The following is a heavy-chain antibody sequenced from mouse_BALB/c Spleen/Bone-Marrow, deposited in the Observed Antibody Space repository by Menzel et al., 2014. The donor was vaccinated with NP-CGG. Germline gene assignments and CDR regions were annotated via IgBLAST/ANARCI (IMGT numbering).Heavy chain of an antibody. CDR3: ARTFQPRRAMDY. Sequence: VQLVESGPELVRPGASVKMSCKASDYTFTSYWMHWVKQRPGQGLEWIGMIDPSNSETRLNQKFKDKATLNVDKSSNTAHMHLSSLTSEDSAVYYCARTFQPRRAMDYWGQGSSVTVSS. CDR2: IDPSNSET. J-gene: IGHJ4*01. CDR1: DYTFTSYW. D-gene: IGHD6-1*01. V-gene: IGHV1-74*01.